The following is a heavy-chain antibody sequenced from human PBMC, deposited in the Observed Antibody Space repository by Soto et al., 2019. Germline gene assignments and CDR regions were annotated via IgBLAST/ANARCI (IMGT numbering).Heavy chain of an antibody. D-gene: IGHD3-9*01. V-gene: IGHV3-9*01. CDR2: ISWNSGSI. J-gene: IGHJ4*02. CDR1: GFTFDVYA. CDR3: ASGRGYDILTGYYPYFDY. Sequence: GGSRSLSCAAPGFTFDVYAMHWGRQAPGQGLEWVSGISWNSGSIGYADSVKGRFTISRDNAKKSLYLQMNSLRAEDTALYYCASGRGYDILTGYYPYFDYWGQGTLVTVSS.